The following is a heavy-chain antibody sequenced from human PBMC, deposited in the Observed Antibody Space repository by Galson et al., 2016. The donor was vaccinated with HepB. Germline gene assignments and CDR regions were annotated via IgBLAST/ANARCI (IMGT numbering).Heavy chain of an antibody. V-gene: IGHV3-21*04. CDR1: GFTFSNYI. D-gene: IGHD3-22*01. J-gene: IGHJ4*02. CDR2: ITTSSTYI. CDR3: AKARPITMIVVLGEADFDY. Sequence: SLRLSCAASGFTFSNYIINWVRQAPGKGLEWVSSITTSSTYIYYADSVKGRFTISRDNAKNSLYLQMNSLRAEDTAVYYCAKARPITMIVVLGEADFDYWGQGTLVTVSS.